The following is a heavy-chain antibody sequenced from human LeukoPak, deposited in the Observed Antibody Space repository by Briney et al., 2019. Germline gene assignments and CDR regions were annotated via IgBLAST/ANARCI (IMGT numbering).Heavy chain of an antibody. CDR1: GFTFSGYE. D-gene: IGHD5-18*01. CDR3: ARMGYNYGYGGFDH. Sequence: PGGSLRLSCAASGFTFSGYEMNWVRQAPGRGLEWVSYISSGGSTIYYADSVKGRFTISRDNAKDSLYLQMNSLRAEDTAVYYCARMGYNYGYGGFDHWGQGTLVTVSS. V-gene: IGHV3-48*03. J-gene: IGHJ4*02. CDR2: ISSGGSTI.